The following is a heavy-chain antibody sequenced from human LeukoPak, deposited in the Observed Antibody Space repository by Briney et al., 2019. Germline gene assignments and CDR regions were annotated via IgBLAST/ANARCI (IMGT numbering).Heavy chain of an antibody. J-gene: IGHJ6*03. Sequence: PSQTLSLTCTVSGGSISSGGYYWSWIRQPPGKGLEWIGYIYHSGSTYYNPSLKSRVTISVDRSKNQFSLKLSSVTAADTAVYYCARGGRYRGSRNVGYYYYMDVWGKGTTVTVSS. D-gene: IGHD3-16*02. CDR1: GGSISSGGYY. CDR3: ARGGRYRGSRNVGYYYYMDV. CDR2: IYHSGST. V-gene: IGHV4-30-2*01.